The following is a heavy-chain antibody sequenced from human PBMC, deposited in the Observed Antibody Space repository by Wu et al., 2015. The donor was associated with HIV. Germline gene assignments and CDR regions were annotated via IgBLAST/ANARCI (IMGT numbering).Heavy chain of an antibody. Sequence: QVQLVQSGAEVKKPGASVKVSCKASGYTFTSYYMHWVRQAPGQGLEWMGIINPSGGSTSYAQKFQGRVTMTRDTSTSTVYMELSSLRSEDTAVYYCARDSGGVGLLWFGESLDYWGQGTLVTVSS. J-gene: IGHJ4*02. V-gene: IGHV1-46*03. CDR2: INPSGGST. D-gene: IGHD3-10*01. CDR1: GYTFTSYY. CDR3: ARDSGGVGLLWFGESLDY.